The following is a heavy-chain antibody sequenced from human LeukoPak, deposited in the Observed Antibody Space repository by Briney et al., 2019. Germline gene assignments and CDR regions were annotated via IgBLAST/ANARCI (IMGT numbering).Heavy chain of an antibody. CDR2: INHRGVT. CDR3: ASGPGTSVIRGVSPKY. D-gene: IGHD3-10*01. Sequence: SETLSLTCAVYGGSFSGYFCWIRQSPGKGLEWIGEINHRGVTNYRPSLGGRVSIFTDRSLNQFSLRLTSVTAADTVTYYCASGPGTSVIRGVSPKYWGQGTPVTVSS. V-gene: IGHV4-34*01. J-gene: IGHJ4*02. CDR1: GGSFSGYF.